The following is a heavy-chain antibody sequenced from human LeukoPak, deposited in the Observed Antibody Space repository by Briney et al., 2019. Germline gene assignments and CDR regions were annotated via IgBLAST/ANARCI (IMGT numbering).Heavy chain of an antibody. Sequence: PSETLSLTCAVYGGSFSDYYWSWIRQSPGKGLEWIGEINHSGSTNYNPSLESRVTISVDTSKNQFSLKLSSVTAADTAVYYCARGGKQWLVKNWFDPWGQGTLVTVSS. J-gene: IGHJ5*02. CDR3: ARGGKQWLVKNWFDP. D-gene: IGHD6-19*01. CDR2: INHSGST. CDR1: GGSFSDYY. V-gene: IGHV4-34*01.